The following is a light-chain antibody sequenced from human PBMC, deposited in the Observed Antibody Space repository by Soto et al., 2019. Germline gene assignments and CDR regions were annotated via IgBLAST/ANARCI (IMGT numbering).Light chain of an antibody. V-gene: IGKV1-39*01. CDR2: AAS. CDR3: HQTYSAPPT. J-gene: IGKJ4*01. CDR1: QSITTY. Sequence: DIQMTQSPSSLSASVGDRVTITCRARQSITTYLNWYQQKQGKAPRLLIYAASSLQSGVPSRFGGSGSGADFTLTISGLQPADVATYYCHQTYSAPPTFGGGTTVQIK.